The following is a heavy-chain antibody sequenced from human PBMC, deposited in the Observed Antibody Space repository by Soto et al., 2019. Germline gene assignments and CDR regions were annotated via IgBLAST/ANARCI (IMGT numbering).Heavy chain of an antibody. Sequence: QVQLQESGPGLVKPSETLSLTCTVSGGSISSYYWSWIRQPPGKGLEWIGYIYYSGSTNYNPSLKSRVTISVDTSKNQFSLKLSSVTAADTAVYYCARDRPGSSWDNNWFDPWGQGTLVTVSS. J-gene: IGHJ5*02. CDR2: IYYSGST. CDR1: GGSISSYY. V-gene: IGHV4-59*01. CDR3: ARDRPGSSWDNNWFDP. D-gene: IGHD6-13*01.